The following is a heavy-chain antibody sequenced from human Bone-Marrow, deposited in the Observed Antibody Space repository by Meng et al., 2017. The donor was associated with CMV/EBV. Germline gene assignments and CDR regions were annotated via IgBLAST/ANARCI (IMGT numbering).Heavy chain of an antibody. CDR3: ARREDSSSLYYYYFAMDF. D-gene: IGHD6-6*01. V-gene: IGHV4-59*01. CDR1: GGSINSYY. CDR2: IYYSGST. Sequence: SETLSLTCTVAGGSINSYYWSWIRQPPGKGLEWIGYIYYSGSTDYNPSLKSRVTISADTSKNQFSLKLSSVTAADTAVYYCARREDSSSLYYYYFAMDFWGQGTTVTVSS. J-gene: IGHJ6*02.